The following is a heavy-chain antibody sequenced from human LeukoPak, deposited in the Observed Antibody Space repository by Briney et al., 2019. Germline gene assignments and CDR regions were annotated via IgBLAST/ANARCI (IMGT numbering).Heavy chain of an antibody. V-gene: IGHV1-2*02. Sequence: ASVRVSCKASGYTFIGYHLYWVRLAPGQGLEWMGWINPKTGDTNYSENFKGRVTMTTDTSINTAYMDLSSLTYDDTAVYYYFYCMDVWAKGTTVIVSS. J-gene: IGHJ6*03. CDR2: INPKTGDT. CDR1: GYTFIGYH. CDR3: FYCMDV.